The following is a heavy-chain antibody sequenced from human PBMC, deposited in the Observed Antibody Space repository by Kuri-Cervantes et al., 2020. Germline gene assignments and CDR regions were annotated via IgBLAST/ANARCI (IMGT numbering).Heavy chain of an antibody. CDR3: ARDRCGGDCYSGVVDY. J-gene: IGHJ4*02. Sequence: ASVKVSCKASGYTFTSYAMHWVRQAPGQRLEWMGWINAGNGNTKYSQKFQGRVTITRDTSASTAYMELSRLRSDDTAVYYCARDRCGGDCYSGVVDYWGQGTLVTVSS. D-gene: IGHD2-21*02. CDR1: GYTFTSYA. V-gene: IGHV1-3*01. CDR2: INAGNGNT.